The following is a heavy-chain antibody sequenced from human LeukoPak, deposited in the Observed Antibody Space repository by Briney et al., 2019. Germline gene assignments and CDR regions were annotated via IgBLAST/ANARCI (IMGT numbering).Heavy chain of an antibody. V-gene: IGHV4-34*01. J-gene: IGHJ4*02. CDR3: ARAGGDSSGWPGDY. D-gene: IGHD6-19*01. CDR2: INHSGST. CDR1: GGSFSGYY. Sequence: SETLSLTCAVYGGSFSGYYWSWIRQPPGKGLEWTGEINHSGSTYYNPSLKSRVTISVDTSKNQFSLKLSSVTAADTAVYYCARAGGDSSGWPGDYWGQGTLVTVSS.